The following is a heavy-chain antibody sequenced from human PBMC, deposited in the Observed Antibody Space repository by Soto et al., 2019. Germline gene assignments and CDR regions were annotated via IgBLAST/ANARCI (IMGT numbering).Heavy chain of an antibody. V-gene: IGHV3-23*01. D-gene: IGHD3-10*01. CDR1: GFTFSSYA. CDR2: ISGSGGTT. J-gene: IGHJ3*01. CDR3: AKAAHGGFSAFDL. Sequence: EVQLLESGGGLVQPGGSLRLSCAASGFTFSSYAMSWVRQAPGKGLEWVSAISGSGGTTYYADSVKGRFTFSRDNSENTLYLQMSRLRAEDAAIYYCAKAAHGGFSAFDLWGQGTMVTVSS.